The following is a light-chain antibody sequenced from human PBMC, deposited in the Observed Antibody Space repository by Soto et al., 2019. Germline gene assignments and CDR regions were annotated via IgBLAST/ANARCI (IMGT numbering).Light chain of an antibody. CDR1: QSVSSSY. CDR2: GAS. Sequence: EIVLTQSPGTLSLSPGERATLSGRASQSVSSSYLAWYQQKPGQAPRLLIYGASSRATGIPDRFSGSGSGTDFTLTISRLEPEDFAVYYCQQYGSSPITFGGGTKVDIK. J-gene: IGKJ4*01. CDR3: QQYGSSPIT. V-gene: IGKV3-20*01.